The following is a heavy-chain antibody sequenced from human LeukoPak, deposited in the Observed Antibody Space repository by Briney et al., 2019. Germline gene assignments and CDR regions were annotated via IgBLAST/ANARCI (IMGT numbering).Heavy chain of an antibody. Sequence: GGSLRLSCAASGFTFSSYSMNWVRQAPGKGLEWVSSISSSSSYIYYADSVKGRFTISRDNAKNSLYLQMNSLRAEDTAVYYCASHHYGGKVRTGDNLWGQGTLVTVSS. CDR3: ASHHYGGKVRTGDNL. CDR1: GFTFSSYS. D-gene: IGHD4-23*01. CDR2: ISSSSSYI. V-gene: IGHV3-21*04. J-gene: IGHJ5*02.